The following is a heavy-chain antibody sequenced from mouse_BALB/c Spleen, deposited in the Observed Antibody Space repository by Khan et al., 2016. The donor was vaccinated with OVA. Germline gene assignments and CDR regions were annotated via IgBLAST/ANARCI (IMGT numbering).Heavy chain of an antibody. CDR2: IRGEGST. J-gene: IGHJ4*01. CDR1: GFSLTGYG. Sequence: VQLVETGPGLVAPSQTLSITCTVSGFSLTGYGVNWVRQPPGKGLEWLGRIRGEGSTDYNSALKSRLSISKDNSKSPVFLKRNRLQTDDTATYYCARDSGLGRAMDYWGQGTSVTVSS. CDR3: ARDSGLGRAMDY. V-gene: IGHV2-6-7*01. D-gene: IGHD4-1*01.